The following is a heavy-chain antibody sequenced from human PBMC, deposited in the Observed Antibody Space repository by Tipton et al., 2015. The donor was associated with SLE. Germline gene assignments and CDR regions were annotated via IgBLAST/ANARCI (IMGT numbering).Heavy chain of an antibody. J-gene: IGHJ4*02. CDR3: ARSGEQQLSQDY. Sequence: TLSLTCAVYGGSFSGYYWSWIRQPPGKGLEWIGYIYYSGSTNYNPSLKSRVTISVDTSKNQFSLKLSSVTAADTAVYYCARSGEQQLSQDYWGQGTLVTVSS. CDR2: IYYSGST. CDR1: GGSFSGYY. D-gene: IGHD6-13*01. V-gene: IGHV4-59*01.